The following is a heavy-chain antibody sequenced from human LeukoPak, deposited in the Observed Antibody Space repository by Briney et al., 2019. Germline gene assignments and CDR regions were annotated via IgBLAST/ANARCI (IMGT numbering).Heavy chain of an antibody. CDR2: IKQDGSEK. CDR3: XXXXXXXXXXXYYYYYYMDV. V-gene: IGHV3-7*01. J-gene: IGHJ6*03. Sequence: AXXFTXXSYWMSWVRQAPGKGLEWVANIKQDGSEKYYVDSVKGRFTISRDNAKNSLYLQMHRLRAADTAVYYXXXXXXXXXXXXYYYYYYMDVWGKGTTVTVSS. CDR1: XFTXXSYW.